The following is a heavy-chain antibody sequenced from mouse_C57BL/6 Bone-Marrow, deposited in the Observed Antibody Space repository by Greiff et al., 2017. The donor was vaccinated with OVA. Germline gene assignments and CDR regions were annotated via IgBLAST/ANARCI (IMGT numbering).Heavy chain of an antibody. CDR2: IYPGSGST. Sequence: VKLMEPGAELVKPGASVKMSCKASGYTFTSYWITWVKQRPGQGLEWIGDIYPGSGSTNYNEKFKSKATLTVDTSSSTAYMQLSSLTSEDSAVYYCARPFTVVAPYYAMDYWGQGTSVTVSS. V-gene: IGHV1-55*01. CDR3: ARPFTVVAPYYAMDY. D-gene: IGHD1-1*01. CDR1: GYTFTSYW. J-gene: IGHJ4*01.